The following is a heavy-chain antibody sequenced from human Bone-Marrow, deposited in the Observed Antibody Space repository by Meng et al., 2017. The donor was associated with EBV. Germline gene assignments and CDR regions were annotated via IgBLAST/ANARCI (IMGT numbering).Heavy chain of an antibody. J-gene: IGHJ4*02. D-gene: IGHD1-26*01. CDR2: INPNSCGT. CDR1: GCAFAGYY. Sequence: ALQVQSGGAGKVHGAPMKALRKAAGCAFAGYYVAWGRQAPGQRFEGLGRINPNSCGTNYAQKFQGRVNMTRDTSITTAYMEVSRLRSDDTAVYYCARRGVGANPSHFGYWGQGTLVTVSS. CDR3: ARRGVGANPSHFGY. V-gene: IGHV1-2*06.